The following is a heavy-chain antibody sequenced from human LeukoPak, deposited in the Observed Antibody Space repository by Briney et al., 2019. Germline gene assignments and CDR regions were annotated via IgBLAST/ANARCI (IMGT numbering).Heavy chain of an antibody. CDR2: IYYSGST. D-gene: IGHD4-23*01. J-gene: IGHJ4*02. V-gene: IGHV4-39*01. CDR3: ARLIRTTVVTPRAYYFDY. CDR1: GGSISSSSYY. Sequence: PSETLSLTCTVSGGSISSSSYYWGWIRQPPGKGLEWIGSIYYSGSTYYNPSLKSRVTISVDTSKNQFSLKLSSVTAADTAVYYRARLIRTTVVTPRAYYFDYWGQGTLVTVSS.